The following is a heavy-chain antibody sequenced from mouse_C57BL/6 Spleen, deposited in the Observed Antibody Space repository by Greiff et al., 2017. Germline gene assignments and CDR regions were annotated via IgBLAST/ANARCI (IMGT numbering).Heavy chain of an antibody. CDR3: AREGDYDVGFAY. J-gene: IGHJ2*01. Sequence: VQLQQSGAELVRPGTSVKVSCKASGYAFTNYLIEWVKQRPGQGLEWIGVINPESGGTNYNEKFKGKATLTADKSSSTAYMQLSSLTSEDTAVYFCAREGDYDVGFAYWGQGPTLTVSS. V-gene: IGHV1-54*01. D-gene: IGHD2-4*01. CDR2: INPESGGT. CDR1: GYAFTNYL.